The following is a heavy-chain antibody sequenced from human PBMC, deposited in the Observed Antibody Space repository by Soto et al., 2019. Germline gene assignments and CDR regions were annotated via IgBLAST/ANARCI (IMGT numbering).Heavy chain of an antibody. CDR3: ARHGSEADY. J-gene: IGHJ4*02. CDR1: GYNFTSYW. CDR2: IYPGDSDT. D-gene: IGHD2-15*01. V-gene: IGHV5-51*01. Sequence: GEPNKVPCRGSGYNFTSYWIRWVRQMPGKGLEWMGIIYPGDSDTRYSPSFQGQVTISADKSISTAYLQWSSLKASDTAMYYCARHGSEADYWGQGTLVTVSS.